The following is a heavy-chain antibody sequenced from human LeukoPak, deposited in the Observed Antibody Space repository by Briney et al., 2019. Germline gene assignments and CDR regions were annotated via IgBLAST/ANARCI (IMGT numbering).Heavy chain of an antibody. D-gene: IGHD3-3*01. CDR3: ARRGTIFGPESL. CDR1: GGAISSYY. V-gene: IGHV4-4*09. Sequence: PSETLSLTCTVSGGAISSYYWSWIRQPPGKGLEWIGYIYTAGSTDYNPSLKSRITISVDTSENQLSLNLSSVTAADTAVYYCARRGTIFGPESLWGRGTLVTVSS. J-gene: IGHJ2*01. CDR2: IYTAGST.